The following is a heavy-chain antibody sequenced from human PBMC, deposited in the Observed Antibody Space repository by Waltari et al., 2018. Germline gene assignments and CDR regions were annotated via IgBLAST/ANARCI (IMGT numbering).Heavy chain of an antibody. Sequence: EVQLVESGGGLIQPGGSLRLSCAASGFTVSNNYMSWVRQAPGKGLEWVSVIYSGGSTYYADSVKGRFTISRDNSKNTLYLQMDSLRAEDTAVYYCARAALSERGSLYYFDYWGQGTLVTVSS. CDR2: IYSGGST. CDR3: ARAALSERGSLYYFDY. J-gene: IGHJ4*02. V-gene: IGHV3-53*01. D-gene: IGHD2-21*01. CDR1: GFTVSNNY.